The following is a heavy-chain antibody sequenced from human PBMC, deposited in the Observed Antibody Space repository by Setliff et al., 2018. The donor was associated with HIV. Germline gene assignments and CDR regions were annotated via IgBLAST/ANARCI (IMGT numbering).Heavy chain of an antibody. D-gene: IGHD3-10*01. CDR2: FSPTGSP. V-gene: IGHV4-34*01. CDR3: ARQGLTMNRGVPAPILYYFDY. Sequence: SETLSLTCAFYGGSFSSYYWNWIRQPPGKGLEWIGEFSPTGSPTYNPSLKSRVTFSADTSKNQFSLNLNSVTATDTAVYYCARQGLTMNRGVPAPILYYFDYWGPGILVTVSS. CDR1: GGSFSSYY. J-gene: IGHJ4*02.